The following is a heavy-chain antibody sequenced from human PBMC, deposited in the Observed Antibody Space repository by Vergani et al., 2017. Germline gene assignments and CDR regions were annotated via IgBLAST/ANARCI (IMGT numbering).Heavy chain of an antibody. CDR3: AKDIQRWEQHPSFDY. CDR2: ISGSGGST. D-gene: IGHD1-26*01. Sequence: EVQLLESGGGLVQPGGSLRLSCAASGFTFSSYAMSWVRQAPGKGLEWVSAISGSGGSTYDADSVKGRVTISRDNSKNTRYLQMNSLRAEDTDVYYCAKDIQRWEQHPSFDYWGQGPRVTVSS. CDR1: GFTFSSYA. J-gene: IGHJ4*02. V-gene: IGHV3-23*01.